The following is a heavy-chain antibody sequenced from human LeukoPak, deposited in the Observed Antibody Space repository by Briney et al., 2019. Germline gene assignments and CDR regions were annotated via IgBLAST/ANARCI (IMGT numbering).Heavy chain of an antibody. J-gene: IGHJ4*02. CDR3: AKATGTLTN. Sequence: PGGSLRVSCAAPGFTFSIDARSGGPATPRKGRGRGSPISNSVAKTYYTYSLRGRFTISRDNSKNTLYLQMNSLTAEDTAIFYCAKATGTLTNWGQGILVTVSS. V-gene: IGHV3-23*01. D-gene: IGHD1-1*01. CDR1: GFTFSIDA. CDR2: ISNSVAKT.